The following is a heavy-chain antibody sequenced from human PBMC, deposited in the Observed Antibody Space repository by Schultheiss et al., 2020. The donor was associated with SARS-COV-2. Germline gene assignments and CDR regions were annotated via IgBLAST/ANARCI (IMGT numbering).Heavy chain of an antibody. Sequence: GGSLRLSCAASGFTFSSYAMSWVRQAPGKGLEWVSAISGSGGNTYYADSVKGRFTISRDNSKNTLYLQMNSLRAEDTAVYYCARVGAGLVVVTAPFDYWGQGTLVTVSS. V-gene: IGHV3-23*01. CDR1: GFTFSSYA. CDR2: ISGSGGNT. CDR3: ARVGAGLVVVTAPFDY. J-gene: IGHJ4*02. D-gene: IGHD2-21*02.